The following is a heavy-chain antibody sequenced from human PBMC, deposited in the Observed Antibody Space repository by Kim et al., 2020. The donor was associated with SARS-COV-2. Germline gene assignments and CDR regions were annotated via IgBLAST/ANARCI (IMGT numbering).Heavy chain of an antibody. CDR1: GYSLSTYG. D-gene: IGHD5-18*01. J-gene: IGHJ4*02. V-gene: IGHV3-33*01. CDR2: LWNDGTKQ. Sequence: GGSLRLSCAAFGYSLSTYGTHWIRQTPGKGLEWVAVLWNDGTKQSYADSVKGRFTVSRDISKNTLYLQMNRVRAEDTAVYYCARDAVTSLDYWGRGPLVAVSS. CDR3: ARDAVTSLDY.